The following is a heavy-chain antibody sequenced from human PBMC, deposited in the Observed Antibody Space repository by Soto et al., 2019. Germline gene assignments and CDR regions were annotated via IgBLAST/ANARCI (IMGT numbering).Heavy chain of an antibody. CDR3: ARDCSGGSCP. V-gene: IGHV1-2*04. D-gene: IGHD2-15*01. J-gene: IGHJ3*01. CDR2: INPNSGGT. Sequence: ASVKVSCKASGYTFTGYYMHCVRQAPGQGLEWMGWINPNSGGTNYAQKFQGWVTITRDTSISTAYMELSRLRSDDTAVYSCARDCSGGSCPWGEGTMVTVSS. CDR1: GYTFTGYY.